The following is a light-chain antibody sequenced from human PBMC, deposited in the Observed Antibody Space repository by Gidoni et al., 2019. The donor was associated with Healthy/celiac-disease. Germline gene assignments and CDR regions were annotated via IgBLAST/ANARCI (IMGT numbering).Light chain of an antibody. Sequence: SYELNQPPSGSVSPGQTASITCSGDKLGDKYACWYQQKPGQSPVLVIYQDSKRTSGIPELFSGSNSGNTATLTISGTQAMDEADYYCQAWDSSTAHVVFGGGTKLTVL. CDR3: QAWDSSTAHVV. J-gene: IGLJ2*01. CDR2: QDS. V-gene: IGLV3-1*01. CDR1: KLGDKY.